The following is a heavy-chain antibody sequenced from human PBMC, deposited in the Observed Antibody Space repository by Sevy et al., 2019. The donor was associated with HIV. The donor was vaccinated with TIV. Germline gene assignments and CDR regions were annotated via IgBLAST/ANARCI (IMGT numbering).Heavy chain of an antibody. J-gene: IGHJ4*02. D-gene: IGHD3-16*01. Sequence: GGSLRLSCAASGFTFSSSWMAWVRRTPGKGLEWVATIKNDGTEKYYVDSVKGRHTISRDNANNSLYLQMNRLRADDTAIYYCARDPGWGAIDYWGQGILVTVSS. CDR3: ARDPGWGAIDY. CDR2: IKNDGTEK. CDR1: GFTFSSSW. V-gene: IGHV3-7*01.